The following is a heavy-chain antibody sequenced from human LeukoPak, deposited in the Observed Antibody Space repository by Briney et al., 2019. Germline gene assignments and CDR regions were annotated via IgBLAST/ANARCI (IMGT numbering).Heavy chain of an antibody. CDR3: ARETVVVPAARGYSYGYAPRREDYFDY. D-gene: IGHD2-2*01. Sequence: GASVKVSCKASGYTFTGYYMHWVRQAPGQGLEWMGWINPNSGGTNYAQKFQGRVTMTRDTSISTAYMELSRLRSDDTAVYYCARETVVVPAARGYSYGYAPRREDYFDYWGQGTLVTVSS. V-gene: IGHV1-2*02. CDR2: INPNSGGT. CDR1: GYTFTGYY. J-gene: IGHJ4*02.